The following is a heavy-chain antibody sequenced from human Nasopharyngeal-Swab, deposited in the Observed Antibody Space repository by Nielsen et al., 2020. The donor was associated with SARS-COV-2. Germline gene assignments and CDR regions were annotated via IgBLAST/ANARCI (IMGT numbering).Heavy chain of an antibody. V-gene: IGHV5-51*01. D-gene: IGHD1-26*01. CDR3: ARLLGVRASNVDYFDY. CDR2: IYPGDSDT. Sequence: GGSLRLSCKGSGYRFNTYWIGWVRQMSGKGLEWKGIIYPGDSDTRYSPSFQGQVTISVDKSINTAYLQWSSLKASDTAMYYCARLLGVRASNVDYFDYWGQGTLVTVSS. CDR1: GYRFNTYW. J-gene: IGHJ4*02.